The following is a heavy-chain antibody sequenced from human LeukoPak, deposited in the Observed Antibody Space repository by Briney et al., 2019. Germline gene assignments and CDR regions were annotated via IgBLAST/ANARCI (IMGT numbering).Heavy chain of an antibody. D-gene: IGHD4-17*01. CDR2: INPNSGGT. CDR1: GYTFTGYY. J-gene: IGHJ4*02. V-gene: IGHV1-2*02. CDR3: ARVFTGTLGYFDY. Sequence: ASVKVSCKASGYTFTGYYMHRVRQAPGQGLEWMGWINPNSGGTNYAQKFQGRVTMTRDTSISTAYMELSRLRSDDTAVYYCARVFTGTLGYFDYWGQGTLVTVSS.